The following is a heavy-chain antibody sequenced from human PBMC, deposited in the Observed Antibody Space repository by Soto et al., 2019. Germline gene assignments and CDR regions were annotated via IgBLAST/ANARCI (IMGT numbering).Heavy chain of an antibody. D-gene: IGHD3-22*01. CDR1: GYTFTSYY. V-gene: IGHV1-2*02. CDR2: INPITGGT. Sequence: AAVKVSCKASGYTFTSYYIHWVRQAPGQGLEWMGWINPITGGTNYAPKFQGRVTMTRDTSITTAYMELSRLRSDDTAVYYCARNYYDSSDRDYLDYWGQGTPVTVSS. CDR3: ARNYYDSSDRDYLDY. J-gene: IGHJ4*02.